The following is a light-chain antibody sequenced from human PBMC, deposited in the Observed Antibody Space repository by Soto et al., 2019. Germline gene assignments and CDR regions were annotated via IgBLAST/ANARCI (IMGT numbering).Light chain of an antibody. V-gene: IGKV3-11*01. Sequence: EIVLTQSPATLSLSPGERATLSCRASQSVSSYLAWYQQKPGQAPRLLIYDASNRATGIPARFSGSGSGTDFTLTISSLEPEDFAHYYCQQRSNWPPYTFGQGTKLEIK. CDR1: QSVSSY. CDR3: QQRSNWPPYT. J-gene: IGKJ2*01. CDR2: DAS.